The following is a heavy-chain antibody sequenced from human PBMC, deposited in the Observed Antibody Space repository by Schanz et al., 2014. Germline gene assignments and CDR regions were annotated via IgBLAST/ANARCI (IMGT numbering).Heavy chain of an antibody. CDR3: ARNVLGTGRAFDL. D-gene: IGHD2-8*01. J-gene: IGHJ3*01. Sequence: QVQLVQSATEVKKPGASVKVSCKASGYTFTSYGISWVRQAPGQGLEWMGWISVYYGNTEYAQRLQDRVTMTTDTSTNTAYMDVRSLKSDDTAVYYCARNVLGTGRAFDLWGQGTLVTVSS. CDR2: ISVYYGNT. V-gene: IGHV1-18*04. CDR1: GYTFTSYG.